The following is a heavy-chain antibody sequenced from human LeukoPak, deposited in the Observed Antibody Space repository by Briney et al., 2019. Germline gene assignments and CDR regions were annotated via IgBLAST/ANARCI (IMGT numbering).Heavy chain of an antibody. CDR3: ARGGGGVVRNGLDV. D-gene: IGHD2-15*01. CDR2: VSGDGTTT. CDR1: GFTFSTYW. J-gene: IGHJ6*02. V-gene: IGHV3-74*01. Sequence: GGSLRLSCAASGFTFSTYWMHWVRQAPGKGLVWVSRVSGDGTTTNYADSVKGRFSISRDNAKNTLFLQVSSLTDEDTAVCYCARGGGGVVRNGLDVWGLGTTVTVSS.